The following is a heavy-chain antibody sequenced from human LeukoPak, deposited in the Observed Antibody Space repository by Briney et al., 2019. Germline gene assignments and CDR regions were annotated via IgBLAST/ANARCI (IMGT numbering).Heavy chain of an antibody. CDR2: INHSGST. V-gene: IGHV4-34*01. D-gene: IGHD6-13*01. Sequence: PSETLSLTCAVYGGSFSGYYWSWIRQPPGKGLEWIGEINHSGSTNYNPSLKSRVTISVDTSKNQFSLKLSSVTAAYTAVFYCARSGAAAGNNWFDPWGQGTLVTVSS. J-gene: IGHJ5*02. CDR3: ARSGAAAGNNWFDP. CDR1: GGSFSGYY.